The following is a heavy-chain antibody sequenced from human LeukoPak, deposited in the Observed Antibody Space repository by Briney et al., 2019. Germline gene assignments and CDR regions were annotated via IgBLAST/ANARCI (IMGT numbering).Heavy chain of an antibody. CDR3: AKRGGGVLAS. V-gene: IGHV3-23*01. CDR2: ISGSGGST. Sequence: AGGSLRLSCAGSGFTFSNYGMSWVRQGPGKGLEWGSGISGSGGSTYYADSVRGRFTISRDNSKNTLFLQMKSLKAGDTAVYYWAKRGGGVLASWGQGTLVTVSS. J-gene: IGHJ4*02. D-gene: IGHD3-16*01. CDR1: GFTFSNYG.